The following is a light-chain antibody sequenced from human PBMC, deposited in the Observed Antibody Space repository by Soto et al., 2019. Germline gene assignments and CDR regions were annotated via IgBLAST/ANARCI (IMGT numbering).Light chain of an antibody. CDR2: AAS. CDR1: QGIKND. CDR3: LQHNSYPWT. V-gene: IGKV1-17*02. J-gene: IGKJ1*01. Sequence: DTQMTRSPSSLSAFVGDRVTIACRASQGIKNDLGWYQQKPGKAPKRLIYAASILQSGAPSRFSGSESGTEFTLTISNLHPEDFATYYCLQHNSYPWTFGQGTKVDI.